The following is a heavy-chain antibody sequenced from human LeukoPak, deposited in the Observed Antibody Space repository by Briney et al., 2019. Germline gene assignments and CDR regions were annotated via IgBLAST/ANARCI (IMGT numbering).Heavy chain of an antibody. Sequence: SETLSLTCTVSGGSISSGDCYWSWIRQPPGKGLEWIGYIYYSGSTYYKPSLRSRLTISVDTSKNQFSLKLSSVTAADTAVYYCARGRDNSGYYAADSWGQGILVSVSS. V-gene: IGHV4-30-4*08. D-gene: IGHD3-22*01. CDR2: IYYSGST. CDR3: ARGRDNSGYYAADS. CDR1: GGSISSGDCY. J-gene: IGHJ4*02.